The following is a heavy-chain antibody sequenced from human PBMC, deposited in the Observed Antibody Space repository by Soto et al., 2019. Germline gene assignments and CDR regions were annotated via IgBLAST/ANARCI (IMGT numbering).Heavy chain of an antibody. D-gene: IGHD2-2*01. Sequence: QVQLVQSGAEVKKPGASVKVSCKASGYTFTSYAMHWVRQAPGQRLEWMGWINAGNGNTKYSQKFQGRVTITRDTTARTAYREKSSLRAEDTDVYYCASSIPIPDAIGYWGQGTPVTRSS. V-gene: IGHV1-3*01. CDR1: GYTFTSYA. J-gene: IGHJ4*02. CDR3: ASSIPIPDAIGY. CDR2: INAGNGNT.